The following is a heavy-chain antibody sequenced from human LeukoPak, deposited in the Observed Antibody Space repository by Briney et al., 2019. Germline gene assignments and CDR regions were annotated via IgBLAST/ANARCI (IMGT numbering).Heavy chain of an antibody. CDR2: IYTSGST. Sequence: SETLSLTCTVSGGSIRSYYWSWIRQPAGKGLEWIGRIYTSGSTNYNPSLKSRVTMSVDTSKNQFSLKLSSVTAADTAVYYCARDRGTPYGSGSYYMDVWGKGTTVTISS. CDR3: ARDRGTPYGSGSYYMDV. CDR1: GGSIRSYY. D-gene: IGHD3-10*01. J-gene: IGHJ6*03. V-gene: IGHV4-4*07.